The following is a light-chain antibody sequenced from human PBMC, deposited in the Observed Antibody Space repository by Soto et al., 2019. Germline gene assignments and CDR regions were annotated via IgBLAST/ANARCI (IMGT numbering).Light chain of an antibody. V-gene: IGKV2-30*01. Sequence: VVMTQSPLSLPVTLGQPASIPCRSSQSLVYSDGNTYLNWFQQRPGQSPRRLIYKVSNRDSGVPYRVCGSASGTDFTLKISRVEPEDVGVYYCIQATYWPRTFGQGTNLEIK. CDR2: KVS. CDR3: IQATYWPRT. CDR1: QSLVYSDGNTY. J-gene: IGKJ2*01.